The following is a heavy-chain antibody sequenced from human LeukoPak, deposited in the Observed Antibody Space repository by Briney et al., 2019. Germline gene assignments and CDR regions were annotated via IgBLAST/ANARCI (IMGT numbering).Heavy chain of an antibody. CDR2: IYSSGST. CDR3: ARFAYCGGHCWYYFDY. D-gene: IGHD2-21*02. J-gene: IGHJ4*02. V-gene: IGHV4-59*01. Sequence: PSETLSLTCTVSGGSISSYYWSWIRQPPGKGLEWIGYIYSSGSTNYNPPLKSRITISVDTSKNQFSLKLSSVTAADTAVYYCARFAYCGGHCWYYFDYWGQGSLVTVSS. CDR1: GGSISSYY.